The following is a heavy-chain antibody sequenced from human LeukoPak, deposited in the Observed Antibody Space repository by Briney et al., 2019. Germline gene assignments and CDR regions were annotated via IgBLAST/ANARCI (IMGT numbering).Heavy chain of an antibody. CDR2: MKPDGSEK. CDR3: ARRGVLYSSDRFDY. D-gene: IGHD6-19*01. CDR1: GFTFSSYA. V-gene: IGHV3-7*01. Sequence: PGGSLRLSCAASGFTFSSYAMSWVRQAPGKGLEWVANMKPDGSEKYYVDSVKGRFTISRDNAENSLYLQMNSLRAEDTAVYYCARRGVLYSSDRFDYWGQGTLVTVSS. J-gene: IGHJ4*02.